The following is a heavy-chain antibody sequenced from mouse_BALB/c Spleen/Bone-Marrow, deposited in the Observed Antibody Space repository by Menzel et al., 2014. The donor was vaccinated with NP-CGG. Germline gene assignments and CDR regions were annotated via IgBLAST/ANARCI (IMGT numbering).Heavy chain of an antibody. CDR1: GYTFTSYT. Sequence: VQLKESAAELARPGASVKMSCKASGYTFTSYTMHWVKQRPGQGLEWIGYINPSSGYTEYNQKFKDKSTLTADKSSSTGYMQLSSLTSEYSAVYYCSRLNYGNPFAYWGQGTLVTVSA. J-gene: IGHJ3*01. CDR2: INPSSGYT. V-gene: IGHV1-4*02. CDR3: SRLNYGNPFAY. D-gene: IGHD2-1*01.